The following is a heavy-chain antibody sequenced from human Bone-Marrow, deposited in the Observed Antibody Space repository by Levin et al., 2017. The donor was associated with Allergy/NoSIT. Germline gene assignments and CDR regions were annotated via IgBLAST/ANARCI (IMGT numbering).Heavy chain of an antibody. CDR3: SRAKVRGNNWYGDGYVDL. V-gene: IGHV4-38-2*01. Sequence: SETLSLSCAVSGFSISNGYYWGWIRQPPGKGLEWIGTVYHSGSTYYHPSLKSRGTVSVDTSKNQFSLILNSVTAADTAVYYCSRAKVRGNNWYGDGYVDLWGRGTLVIVSS. J-gene: IGHJ2*01. CDR1: GFSISNGYY. D-gene: IGHD3-10*01. CDR2: VYHSGST.